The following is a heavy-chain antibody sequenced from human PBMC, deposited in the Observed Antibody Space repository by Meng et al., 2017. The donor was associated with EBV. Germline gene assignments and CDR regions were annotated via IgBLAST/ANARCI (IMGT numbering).Heavy chain of an antibody. V-gene: IGHV4-39*07. CDR3: ARSSPVRFGELSN. CDR1: GGSISSSSYY. Sequence: QLQLQESGPGLVKPSETLSLTCTVSGGSISSSSYYWGWIRQPPGKGLEWIGSIYYSGSTYYNPSLKSRVTISVETSKNQFSLKLSSVTAADTAVYYCARSSPVRFGELSNWGQGTLVTVSS. J-gene: IGHJ4*02. CDR2: IYYSGST. D-gene: IGHD3-10*01.